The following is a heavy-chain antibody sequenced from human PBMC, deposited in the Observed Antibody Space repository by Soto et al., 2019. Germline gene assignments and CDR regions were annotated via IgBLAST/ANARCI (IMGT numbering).Heavy chain of an antibody. CDR1: GYSFTSYW. J-gene: IGHJ6*02. CDR2: IYPGDSDT. D-gene: IGHD2-15*01. CDR3: ARRVVVAATQSSNYYYYGMDV. Sequence: GESLKISCKGSGYSFTSYWIGWVRQMPGKGLEWMGIIYPGDSDTRYSPSFQGQVTISADKSISTAYLQWSSLKASDTAMYYCARRVVVAATQSSNYYYYGMDVWGQGTTVTVSS. V-gene: IGHV5-51*01.